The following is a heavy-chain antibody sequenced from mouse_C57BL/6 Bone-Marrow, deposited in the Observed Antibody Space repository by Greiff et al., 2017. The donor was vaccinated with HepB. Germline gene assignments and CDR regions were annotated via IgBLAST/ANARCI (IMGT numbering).Heavy chain of an antibody. CDR2: IDPSDSYT. V-gene: IGHV1-59*01. J-gene: IGHJ1*03. Sequence: QVQLQQSGAELVRPGTSVKLSCKASGYTFTSYWMHWVKQRPGQGLEWIGVIDPSDSYTNYNQKFKGKATLTVDTSSSTAYMQLSSLTSEDSAVYYCARSGYYVPRWYFDVWGTGTTVTVSS. D-gene: IGHD2-3*01. CDR3: ARSGYYVPRWYFDV. CDR1: GYTFTSYW.